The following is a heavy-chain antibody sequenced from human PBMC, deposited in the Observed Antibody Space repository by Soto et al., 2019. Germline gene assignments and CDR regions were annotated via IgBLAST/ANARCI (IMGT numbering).Heavy chain of an antibody. D-gene: IGHD1-26*01. V-gene: IGHV3-7*01. CDR1: GFSFSMYW. Sequence: EVQLVESGGGLVQPGGSLRLSCAASGFSFSMYWMSWVRQAPGKGLEWVANIKEDGSQKYYVDSVKGRFTISSDNAKNSLYLQMNSLRAEDTAVYYCARHQVGYRVTDYWGQGTLVTVSS. CDR3: ARHQVGYRVTDY. J-gene: IGHJ4*02. CDR2: IKEDGSQK.